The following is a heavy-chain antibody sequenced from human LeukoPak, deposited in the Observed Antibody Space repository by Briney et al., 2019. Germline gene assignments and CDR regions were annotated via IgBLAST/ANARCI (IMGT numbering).Heavy chain of an antibody. V-gene: IGHV3-23*01. CDR3: AKGEAHAFWSGYYFDY. CDR2: ICGSGSTT. Sequence: GGSLRLSCAASASTFSSYVMSWVRQAPGKGVEWISTICGSGSTTYYADSIKGRFIISRDNSKNTLYLQMNSLRAEDTAVYYCAKGEAHAFWSGYYFDYWGQGTLVTVSS. CDR1: ASTFSSYV. J-gene: IGHJ4*02. D-gene: IGHD3-3*01.